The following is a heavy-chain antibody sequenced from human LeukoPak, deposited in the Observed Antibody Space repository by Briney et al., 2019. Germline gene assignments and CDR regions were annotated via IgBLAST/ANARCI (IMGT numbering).Heavy chain of an antibody. CDR2: IYYSGST. CDR3: ARHLYSSSMYGWFDP. J-gene: IGHJ5*02. V-gene: IGHV4-39*01. Sequence: PSETLSLTCTVSGGSISSSSYYWGWIRQPPGKGLEWIGSIYYSGSTYYNPSLKSRVTISVDTSKNQFSLKLSSVTAADTAVYCCARHLYSSSMYGWFDPWGQGTLVTVSS. CDR1: GGSISSSSYY. D-gene: IGHD6-13*01.